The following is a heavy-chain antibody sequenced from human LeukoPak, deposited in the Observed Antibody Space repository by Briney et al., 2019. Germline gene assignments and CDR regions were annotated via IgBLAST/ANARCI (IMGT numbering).Heavy chain of an antibody. Sequence: GGSLRLSCAASGFIFSSYGMHWVRQAPGKGLEWVAVISYDGSNKFYADSVKGRFTISRDNSKNTLYLQMNSLRAEDTAVYYCAKDLGVVEMATIMNWGQGTLVTVSS. D-gene: IGHD5-24*01. CDR3: AKDLGVVEMATIMN. CDR1: GFIFSSYG. J-gene: IGHJ4*02. V-gene: IGHV3-30*06. CDR2: ISYDGSNK.